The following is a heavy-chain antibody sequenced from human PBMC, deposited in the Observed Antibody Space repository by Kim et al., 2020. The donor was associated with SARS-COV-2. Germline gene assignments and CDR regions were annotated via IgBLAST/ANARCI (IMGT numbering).Heavy chain of an antibody. CDR1: GFTFSSYA. J-gene: IGHJ5*02. CDR2: ISGSGGST. D-gene: IGHD6-19*01. V-gene: IGHV3-23*01. CDR3: AKDGYSSGSRPRGWFDP. Sequence: GGSLRLSCAASGFTFSSYAMSWVRQAPGKGLEWVSAISGSGGSTYYADSVKGRFTISRDNSKNTLYLQMNSLRAGDTAVYYRAKDGYSSGSRPRGWFDPWGQGTLVTVSS.